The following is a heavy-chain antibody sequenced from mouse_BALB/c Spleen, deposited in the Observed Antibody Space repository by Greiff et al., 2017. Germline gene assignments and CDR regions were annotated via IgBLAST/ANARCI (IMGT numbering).Heavy chain of an antibody. Sequence: EVQGVESGGGLVQPGGSLKLSCAASGFTFSSYTMSWVRQTPEKRLEWVAYISNGGGSTYYPDTVKGRFTISRDNAKNTLYLQMSSLKSEDTAMYYCARQARYGYAMDYWGQGTSVTVSS. J-gene: IGHJ4*01. V-gene: IGHV5-12-2*01. CDR1: GFTFSSYT. D-gene: IGHD2-14*01. CDR2: ISNGGGST. CDR3: ARQARYGYAMDY.